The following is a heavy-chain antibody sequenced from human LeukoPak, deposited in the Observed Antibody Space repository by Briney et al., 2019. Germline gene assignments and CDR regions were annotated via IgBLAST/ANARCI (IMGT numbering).Heavy chain of an antibody. V-gene: IGHV3-23*01. CDR3: AKYCSGATCSGY. CDR2: IKESGDIT. D-gene: IGHD2-15*01. CDR1: GFTFSSYS. Sequence: GGSLRLSCAASGFTFSSYSMCWVRQAPGKGPEWVSGIKESGDITYYADSVKGRFTISRDNSKNTLYLQMNSLRAKDTAKYYCAKYCSGATCSGYWGQGTLVTVSS. J-gene: IGHJ4*02.